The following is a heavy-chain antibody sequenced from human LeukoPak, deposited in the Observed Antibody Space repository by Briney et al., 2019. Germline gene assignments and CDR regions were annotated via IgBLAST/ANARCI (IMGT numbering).Heavy chain of an antibody. Sequence: GGSLRLSCVACGFSFSDYYMSWIRQAPGRGLEWISYISGSGSDLYYADSVKGRFAISRDNANNSLYLQMNSLRAEDTAVYYCARSIGYYYTMDVWGQGTTVTVSS. J-gene: IGHJ6*02. CDR1: GFSFSDYY. D-gene: IGHD3-22*01. CDR3: ARSIGYYYTMDV. V-gene: IGHV3-11*01. CDR2: ISGSGSDL.